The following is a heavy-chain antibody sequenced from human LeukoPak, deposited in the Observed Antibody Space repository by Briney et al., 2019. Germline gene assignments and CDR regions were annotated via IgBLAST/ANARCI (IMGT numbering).Heavy chain of an antibody. V-gene: IGHV3-23*01. CDR1: GLTFSSYA. CDR2: ITGSGGRT. D-gene: IGHD3-22*01. J-gene: IGHJ4*02. Sequence: GGSLRLSCAASGLTFSSYAMSWVRQAPGKGLEWVSAITGSGGRTYYEDSVKGRFTISRDNSKNTLYLQMNSLRAEDTAVYHCAISRDSSGYYYSWGQGTLVTVSS. CDR3: AISRDSSGYYYS.